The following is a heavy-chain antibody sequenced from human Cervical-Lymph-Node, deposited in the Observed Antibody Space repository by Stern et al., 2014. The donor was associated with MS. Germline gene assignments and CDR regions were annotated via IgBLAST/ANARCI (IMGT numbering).Heavy chain of an antibody. D-gene: IGHD1-26*01. CDR1: GYIFTSDD. Sequence: VQLVQSGAEVKKPGASVKVSCKASGYIFTSDDINWVRQASGKGLEWMAWINPDSGDPGYAQKFQGRVTLYRDTSINTDYMEMPSLTSDDTAIYYCTKAWESWGQGTLITVSS. V-gene: IGHV1-8*02. J-gene: IGHJ5*02. CDR3: TKAWES. CDR2: INPDSGDP.